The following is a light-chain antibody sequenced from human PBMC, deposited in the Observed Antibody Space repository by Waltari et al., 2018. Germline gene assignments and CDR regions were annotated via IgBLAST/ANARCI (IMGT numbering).Light chain of an antibody. CDR3: QQYNSYWWT. Sequence: DIQMTQSPSTRSASVGVRVTITCRASQSISSWLAWYQQKPGKAPKLLLYKASSLESGVPSRFSGSGSGTEFTLTISSLQPDDFATYYCQQYNSYWWTFGQGTKVEIK. CDR2: KAS. V-gene: IGKV1-5*03. CDR1: QSISSW. J-gene: IGKJ1*01.